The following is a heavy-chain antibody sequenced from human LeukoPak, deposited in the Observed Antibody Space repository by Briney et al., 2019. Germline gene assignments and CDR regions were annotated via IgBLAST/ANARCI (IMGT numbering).Heavy chain of an antibody. CDR1: GFTFSDYY. V-gene: IGHV3-7*01. D-gene: IGHD3-10*01. CDR3: ARQLRGVIDY. Sequence: GGSLRLSCAASGFTFSDYYMSWIRQAPGKGLEWVANIKLDGSEKYYVDSVKGRFTISRDNAKKYLYLQMNSLRVEDTAVYYCARQLRGVIDYWGQGTLVTVSS. CDR2: IKLDGSEK. J-gene: IGHJ4*02.